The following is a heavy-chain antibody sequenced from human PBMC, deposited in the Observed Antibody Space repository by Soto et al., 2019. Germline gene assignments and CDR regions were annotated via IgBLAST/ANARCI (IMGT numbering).Heavy chain of an antibody. Sequence: GASVKVSCKASGYTFTSYYMHWVRQAPGQGLEWMGIINPSGGSTSYAQKFQGRVTMTRDTSTSTVYMELSSLRSEDTAVYYCARGQWLVRGWADYYYGMDVWGQGTTVTVSS. CDR1: GYTFTSYY. CDR2: INPSGGST. V-gene: IGHV1-46*01. D-gene: IGHD6-19*01. J-gene: IGHJ6*02. CDR3: ARGQWLVRGWADYYYGMDV.